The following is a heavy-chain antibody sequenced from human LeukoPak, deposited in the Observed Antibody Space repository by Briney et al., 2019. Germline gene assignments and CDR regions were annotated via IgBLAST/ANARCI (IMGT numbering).Heavy chain of an antibody. CDR2: IYYSGST. V-gene: IGHV4-59*01. D-gene: IGHD3-16*02. J-gene: IGHJ3*02. Sequence: PSETLSLTCTVSGGSISSYYWSWIRQPPGKGLEWIGYIYYSGSTNYNPSLKSRVTISVDTSKNQFSLKLSSVTAPDTAVYYCARAGYYDYVWGIYRFFGSSPSDAFDIWAQGTMVTVSS. CDR3: ARAGYYDYVWGIYRFFGSSPSDAFDI. CDR1: GGSISSYY.